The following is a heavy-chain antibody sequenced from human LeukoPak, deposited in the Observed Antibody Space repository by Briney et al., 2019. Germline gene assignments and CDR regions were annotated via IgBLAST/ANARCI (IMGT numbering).Heavy chain of an antibody. V-gene: IGHV3-7*01. CDR3: ARGIATGIDFFDP. CDR1: GFTFSNYW. Sequence: GGSLRLSCAASGFTFSNYWLTWVRQAPGKGLEWVANIKHDGSDQYYVDSVKGRFTISRDNAKNSLYLQMNSLRAEDTAVYYCARGIATGIDFFDPWGQGTLVTVSS. CDR2: IKHDGSDQ. J-gene: IGHJ5*02. D-gene: IGHD6-13*01.